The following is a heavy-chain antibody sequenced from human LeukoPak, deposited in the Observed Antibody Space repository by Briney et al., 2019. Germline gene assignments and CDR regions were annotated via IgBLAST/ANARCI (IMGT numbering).Heavy chain of an antibody. CDR1: GYTFTSYA. CDR3: ARNYVWGSYRYGVGDY. J-gene: IGHJ4*02. D-gene: IGHD3-16*02. V-gene: IGHV7-4-1*02. CDR2: INTNTGNP. Sequence: GASVKVSCKASGYTFTSYAMNWVRQAPGQGLEWMGWINTNTGNPTYAQGFTGRFVFSLDTSVSTAYLQISSLKAEDTAVYYCARNYVWGSYRYGVGDYWGQGTLVTVSS.